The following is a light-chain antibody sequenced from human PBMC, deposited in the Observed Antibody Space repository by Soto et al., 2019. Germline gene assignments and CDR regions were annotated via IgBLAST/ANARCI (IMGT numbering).Light chain of an antibody. J-gene: IGKJ4*01. CDR3: QQPVPLT. CDR1: QSVSSY. CDR2: DAS. V-gene: IGKV3-11*01. Sequence: EIVLTQSPATLSLSPGERATLSCRASQSVSSYLAWYQQKPGQAPRLLIYDASNRATGIPARFSGSGSGTDFTLTISSLEPEDFAVYYCQQPVPLTFGRGTKVEIK.